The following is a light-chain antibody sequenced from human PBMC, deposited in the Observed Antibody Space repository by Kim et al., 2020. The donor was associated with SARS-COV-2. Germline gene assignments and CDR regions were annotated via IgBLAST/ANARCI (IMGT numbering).Light chain of an antibody. CDR1: KLGDKY. V-gene: IGLV3-1*01. Sequence: SYELTQPPSVSVSPGQTASITCSGYKLGDKYVSWYQQKPGQSPVVVIYQDNQRPSGIPERFSGSNSGNTATLTISGTQAMDEADSYCQAWASGTHNYV. J-gene: IGLJ1*01. CDR2: QDN. CDR3: QAWASGTHNYV.